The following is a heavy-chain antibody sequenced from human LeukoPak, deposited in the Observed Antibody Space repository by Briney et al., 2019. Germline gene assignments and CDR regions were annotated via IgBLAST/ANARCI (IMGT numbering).Heavy chain of an antibody. CDR1: GFTFSSYA. CDR2: ISGSGGST. V-gene: IGHV3-23*01. D-gene: IGHD2-2*02. CDR3: ASDLGTFVVVPAAIDNWVDP. J-gene: IGHJ5*02. Sequence: GGSLRLSCAASGFTFSSYAMSWVRQAPGKGLEWVSDISGSGGSTYYADSVKGRFTISRDNSKNTLYLQMNSLRAEDTAVYYCASDLGTFVVVPAAIDNWVDPWGQGTLVTVSS.